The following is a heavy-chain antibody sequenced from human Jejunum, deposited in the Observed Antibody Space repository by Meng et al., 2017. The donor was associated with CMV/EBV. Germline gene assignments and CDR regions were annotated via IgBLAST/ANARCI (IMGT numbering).Heavy chain of an antibody. CDR3: ARDIQLYYYHFYGMDV. CDR1: S. Sequence: SIPWVGQLPGQGLARGQVIAGNGVILGYADAEEGRSTISRDSAKTALYLQMNSLRAENTALYYCARDIQLYYYHFYGMDVWGQGTTVTVSS. D-gene: IGHD1-1*01. J-gene: IGHJ6*02. V-gene: IGHV3-9*01. CDR2: IAGNGVIL.